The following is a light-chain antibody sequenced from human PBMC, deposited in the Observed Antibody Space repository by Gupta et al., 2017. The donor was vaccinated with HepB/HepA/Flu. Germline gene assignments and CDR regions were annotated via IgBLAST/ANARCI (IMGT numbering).Light chain of an antibody. CDR2: GAS. J-gene: IGKJ1*01. CDR3: QQYGGSPAT. CDR1: QGVSTY. V-gene: IGKV3-20*01. Sequence: EIVLTQSPGTLSLSPGERATLSCRASQGVSTYLAWYQQKPGQAPRLLIHGASSRATDIPDRFSGSGSGTDFTLTISRLEPEDFAMYYCQQYGGSPATFGQGTKVEIK.